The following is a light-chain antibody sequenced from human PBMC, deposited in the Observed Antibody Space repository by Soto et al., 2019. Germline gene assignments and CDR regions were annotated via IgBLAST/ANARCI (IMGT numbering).Light chain of an antibody. CDR1: QDISSS. CDR2: GAS. J-gene: IGKJ4*01. Sequence: DIQITQSPSSLSASVGDRVTITCRASQDISSSLAWYQQKAGKAPKLLIYGASILQSGVPSGFSGSGFGTDFTLTISSLRAEDFAIYFCQQTKSYPSTFGGGTKVDI. V-gene: IGKV1-9*01. CDR3: QQTKSYPST.